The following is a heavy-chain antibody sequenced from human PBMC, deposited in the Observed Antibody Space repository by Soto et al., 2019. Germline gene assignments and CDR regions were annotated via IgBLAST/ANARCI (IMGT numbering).Heavy chain of an antibody. J-gene: IGHJ4*02. V-gene: IGHV4-59*13. D-gene: IGHD1-26*01. CDR3: ASHVGSGYSDY. CDR2: IYTSGNT. Sequence: QVQLQESGPGLVKPSETLSLTCNVSGASISDYYWSWIRQPPGKGLEWIGYIYTSGNTNYNPSLKRRVTISVDTSKNPCSLKLRSVTAADTAVYYCASHVGSGYSDYWGQGTLVAVSS. CDR1: GASISDYY.